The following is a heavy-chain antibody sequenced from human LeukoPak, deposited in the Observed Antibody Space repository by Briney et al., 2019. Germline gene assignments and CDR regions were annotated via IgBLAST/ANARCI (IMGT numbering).Heavy chain of an antibody. V-gene: IGHV4-39*07. CDR2: IYHSGSA. D-gene: IGHD3-22*01. CDR3: ASAGHDGIGYKVC. J-gene: IGHJ4*02. Sequence: PSETLSLTCTVSGGSLSSSSYYWGWIRQPPERGLEWIGEIYHSGSANYNPSLKSRVTISVDKSKNQFSLRLSSVTAADTAVYYCASAGHDGIGYKVCWGQGTLVTVSS. CDR1: GGSLSSSSYY.